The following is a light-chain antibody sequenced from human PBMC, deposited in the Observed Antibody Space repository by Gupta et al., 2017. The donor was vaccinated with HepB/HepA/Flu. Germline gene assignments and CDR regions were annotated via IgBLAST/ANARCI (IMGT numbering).Light chain of an antibody. CDR2: SNN. CDR1: SPNIGSNT. V-gene: IGLV1-44*01. CDR3: ATWDGSKNGVV. J-gene: IGLJ2*01. Sequence: QSVLPQAPSASCTPWPRVTTSCSGSSPNIGSNTANWYQQHPGPAPILLIYSNNQRPSGVPDRVSGSKSGTSASLAISGLQSEDEAHYYCATWDGSKNGVVFAGGTKLTVL.